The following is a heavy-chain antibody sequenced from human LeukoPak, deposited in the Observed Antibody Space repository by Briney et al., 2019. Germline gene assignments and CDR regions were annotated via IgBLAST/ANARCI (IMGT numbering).Heavy chain of an antibody. Sequence: ASETLSLTCTVSGGSISSSSYYWGWIRQPPGKGLEWIGSIYYSGSTYYNPSLKSRVTISVDTSKNQFSLKLSSVTAADTAVYYCARAQQYYDILTGYYFDDDIHNNWFDPWGQGTLVTVSS. CDR1: GGSISSSSYY. D-gene: IGHD3-9*01. V-gene: IGHV4-39*01. J-gene: IGHJ5*02. CDR2: IYYSGST. CDR3: ARAQQYYDILTGYYFDDDIHNNWFDP.